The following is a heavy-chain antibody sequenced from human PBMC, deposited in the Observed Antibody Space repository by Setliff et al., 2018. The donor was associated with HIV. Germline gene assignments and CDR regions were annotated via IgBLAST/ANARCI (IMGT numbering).Heavy chain of an antibody. V-gene: IGHV3-33*06. CDR2: IWYDGSNK. CDR1: GFTFSSYG. Sequence: PGGSLRLSCAASGFTFSSYGMHWVRQAPGKGLEWVAVIWYDGSNKYYADSVKGRFTISRDNSKNTLYLQMNSLRAEDTAVYYCAKELGYSYYYYYYMDVWGKGTTVTVSS. CDR3: AKELGYSYYYYYYMDV. J-gene: IGHJ6*03. D-gene: IGHD2-15*01.